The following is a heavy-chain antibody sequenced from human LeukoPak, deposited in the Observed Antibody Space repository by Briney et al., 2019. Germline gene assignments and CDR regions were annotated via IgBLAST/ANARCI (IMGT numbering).Heavy chain of an antibody. CDR3: ARVTSLTGTIFDS. J-gene: IGHJ4*02. Sequence: GGSLRLSCAASGFTFSSFWVHWVRQAPGKGLVWVSRINSDGSSTTYADSVKGRFTISRDHAKNTLYLQMNSLRAEDTAVYYCARVTSLTGTIFDSWGQGTLVTVSS. CDR2: INSDGSST. CDR1: GFTFSSFW. D-gene: IGHD1-7*01. V-gene: IGHV3-74*01.